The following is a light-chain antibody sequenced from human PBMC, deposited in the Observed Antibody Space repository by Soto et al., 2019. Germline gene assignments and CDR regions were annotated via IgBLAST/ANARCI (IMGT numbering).Light chain of an antibody. Sequence: EIVMTQSPATLSVSPGERATLSCRASQSVTSNLAWYQHKPGQAPRLLIYGASTRATGIPARFSGSGSATEFTLTISNLQYEDFAVYYCQQYNNWPPWTFGQGTKVEIK. J-gene: IGKJ1*01. CDR2: GAS. V-gene: IGKV3D-15*01. CDR3: QQYNNWPPWT. CDR1: QSVTSN.